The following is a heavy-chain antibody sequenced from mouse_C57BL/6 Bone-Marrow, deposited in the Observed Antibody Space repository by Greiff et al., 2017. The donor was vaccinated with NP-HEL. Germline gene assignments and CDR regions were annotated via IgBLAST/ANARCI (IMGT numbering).Heavy chain of an antibody. V-gene: IGHV5-4*03. D-gene: IGHD1-1*01. Sequence: EVKLMESGGGLVKPGGSLKLSCAASGFTFSSYAMSWVRQTPEKRLEWVATISDGGSYTYYPDNVKGRFTISRDNAKNTLYLEMSHLKSEDTAMYYCARGLLYYFDYWGQGTTLTVSS. CDR1: GFTFSSYA. CDR2: ISDGGSYT. J-gene: IGHJ2*01. CDR3: ARGLLYYFDY.